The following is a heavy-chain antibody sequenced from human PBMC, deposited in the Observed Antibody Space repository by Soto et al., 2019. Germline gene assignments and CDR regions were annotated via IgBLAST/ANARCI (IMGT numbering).Heavy chain of an antibody. CDR3: ARGSYYYYYGMDV. CDR1: GFTFSSYD. CDR2: IGTAGDT. J-gene: IGHJ6*02. Sequence: GGSLRLSCAASGFTFSSYDMHWVRQATGKGLEWVSAIGTAGDTYYPGSVKGRFTISRENAKNSLYLQMNSLRAGDTAVYYCARGSYYYYYGMDVWGQGTTVTVSS. V-gene: IGHV3-13*01.